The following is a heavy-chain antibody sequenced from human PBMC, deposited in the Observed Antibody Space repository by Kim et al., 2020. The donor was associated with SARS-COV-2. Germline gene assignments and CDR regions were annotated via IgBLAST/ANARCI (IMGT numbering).Heavy chain of an antibody. CDR3: TRGFFGDGVDG. Sequence: GGSLRLSCAVSGFTFNSYCMNWVRQAPGKGLEWVSGISSDGSTSYYADSVKGRFTMSSDNAKNTLYLQMNSLRAEDTAVYCCTRGFFGDGVDGWGHGTAVTVSS. V-gene: IGHV3-74*01. J-gene: IGHJ6*01. CDR1: GFTFNSYC. CDR2: ISSDGSTS. D-gene: IGHD3-10*01.